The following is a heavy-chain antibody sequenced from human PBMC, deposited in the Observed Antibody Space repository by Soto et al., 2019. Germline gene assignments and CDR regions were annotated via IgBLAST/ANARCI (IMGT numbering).Heavy chain of an antibody. CDR1: GFSLSTSGVG. CDR3: AHIAVPMVRGVIIIDY. J-gene: IGHJ4*02. D-gene: IGHD3-10*01. V-gene: IGHV2-5*02. Sequence: SGPTLVKPTQTLTLTCTFSGFSLSTSGVGVGWIRQPPGKALEWLALIYWDDDKRYSPSLKSRLTITKDTSKNQVVLTMTNMDPVDTATYYCAHIAVPMVRGVIIIDYWGQGTLVTVSS. CDR2: IYWDDDK.